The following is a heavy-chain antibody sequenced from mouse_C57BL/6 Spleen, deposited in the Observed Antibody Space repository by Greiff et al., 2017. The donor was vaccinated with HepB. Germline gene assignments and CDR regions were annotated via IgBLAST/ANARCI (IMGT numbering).Heavy chain of an antibody. J-gene: IGHJ4*01. CDR2: ISDGGSYT. CDR1: GFTFSSYA. V-gene: IGHV5-4*01. D-gene: IGHD1-1*01. CDR3: ARDRGHYGSSYDYAMDY. Sequence: EVKLVESGGGLVKPGGSLKLSCAASGFTFSSYAMSWVRQTPEKRLEWVATISDGGSYTYYPDNVKGRFTISRDNAKNNLYLQMSHLKSEDTAMYYCARDRGHYGSSYDYAMDYWGQGTSVTVSS.